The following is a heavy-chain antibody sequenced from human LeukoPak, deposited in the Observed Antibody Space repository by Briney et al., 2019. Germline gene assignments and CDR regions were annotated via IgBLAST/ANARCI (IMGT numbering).Heavy chain of an antibody. CDR3: GTGSSFTPATDY. V-gene: IGHV1-69*13. D-gene: IGHD1-14*01. CDR1: GYTFTSYG. CDR2: IIPIFGTA. J-gene: IGHJ4*02. Sequence: AASVKVSCKASGYTFTSYGIGWVRQAPGQGLEWMGGIIPIFGTANYAQKFQGRVTITADESTSTAYMELSSLRSEDTAVYYCGTGSSFTPATDYWGQGTLVTVSS.